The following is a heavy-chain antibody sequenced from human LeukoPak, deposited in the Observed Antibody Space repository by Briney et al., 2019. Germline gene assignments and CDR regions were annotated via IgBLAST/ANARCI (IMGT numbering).Heavy chain of an antibody. CDR3: TTNAGSYGIDV. CDR1: GFTFSSYA. CDR2: IKSKTDGEAT. D-gene: IGHD1-26*01. J-gene: IGHJ3*01. Sequence: GGSLRLSCAASGFTFSSYAMSWVRQAPGKGLEWVGRIKSKTDGEATDYAAPVKDRFTISRDDSKDTLFLQMSSLEAEDTAVYYCTTNAGSYGIDVWGQGTMVTVSS. V-gene: IGHV3-15*05.